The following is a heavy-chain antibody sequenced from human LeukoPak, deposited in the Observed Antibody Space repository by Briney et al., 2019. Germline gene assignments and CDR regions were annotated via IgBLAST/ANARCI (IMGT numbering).Heavy chain of an antibody. Sequence: GGSLRLSCTASGFTFGDYAMSWVRQAPGKGLEWVGFIRSKAYGGTTEYAASVKGRFTISRDDSKSIAYLQMNSLKTEDTAVYYCTRALTGGAFSQYYFDYWGQGTLVTVSS. D-gene: IGHD1-1*01. J-gene: IGHJ4*02. CDR3: TRALTGGAFSQYYFDY. V-gene: IGHV3-49*04. CDR2: IRSKAYGGTT. CDR1: GFTFGDYA.